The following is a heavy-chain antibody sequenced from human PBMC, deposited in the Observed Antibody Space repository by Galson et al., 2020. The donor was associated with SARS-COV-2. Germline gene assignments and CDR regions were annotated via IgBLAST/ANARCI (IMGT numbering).Heavy chain of an antibody. CDR2: INAGNGYT. J-gene: IGHJ3*02. CDR3: ARPLTYYSGSNTYYDAFDI. D-gene: IGHD3-22*01. Sequence: ASVKVSCKASGYTFTNYGMHWVRLAPGQRLEWMGWINAGNGYTKYSQKFQGRVTITRDTSASTAYMELSSLRSEDTAVYYCARPLTYYSGSNTYYDAFDIWGQGTMVTVSS. CDR1: GYTFTNYG. V-gene: IGHV1-3*01.